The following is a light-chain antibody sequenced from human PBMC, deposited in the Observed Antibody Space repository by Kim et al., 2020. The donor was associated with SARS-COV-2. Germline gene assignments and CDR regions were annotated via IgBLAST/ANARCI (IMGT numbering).Light chain of an antibody. CDR2: DVS. V-gene: IGLV2-14*03. CDR1: SSDVGSYNH. J-gene: IGLJ1*01. CDR3: SSYTTSISYV. Sequence: QSALTQPASVSGSPGQSVTISCTGTSSDVGSYNHVSWYQQHPGKAPKLMIYDVSKWPSGVSSRFSGSKSGNTASLTISGLQADDEADYYCSSYTTSISYVFGVGTKVTVL.